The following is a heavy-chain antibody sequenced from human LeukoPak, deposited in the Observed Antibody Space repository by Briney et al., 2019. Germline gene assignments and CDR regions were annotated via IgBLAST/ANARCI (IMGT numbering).Heavy chain of an antibody. V-gene: IGHV1-2*02. J-gene: IGHJ4*02. D-gene: IGHD6-19*01. CDR1: GYTFTGYY. Sequence: AAVKVSCKASGYTFTGYYMHWVRQAPGQGLEWMGWINPNSGGTNYAQKFQGRVTMTRDTSISTAYMELRSPRSADTAVYYCARDLKRGYSSGRYSWGTGSSNDYWGQGTLVTVSS. CDR3: ARDLKRGYSSGRYSWGTGSSNDY. CDR2: INPNSGGT.